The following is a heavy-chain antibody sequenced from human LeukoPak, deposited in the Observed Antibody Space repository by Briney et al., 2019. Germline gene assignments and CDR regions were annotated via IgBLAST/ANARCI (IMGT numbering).Heavy chain of an antibody. Sequence: PSETLSLTCSVSGDSISSYSWNWIRQSAGKGLEWIGRIYTSGSTNYNPSLESRVTLSLDTSRTQFPLNLTSVTAADTAVYYCARGVDTAMVSGGYNWFEPWGQGIEVLVSS. J-gene: IGHJ5*02. CDR1: GDSISSYS. D-gene: IGHD5-18*01. CDR3: ARGVDTAMVSGGYNWFEP. CDR2: IYTSGST. V-gene: IGHV4-4*07.